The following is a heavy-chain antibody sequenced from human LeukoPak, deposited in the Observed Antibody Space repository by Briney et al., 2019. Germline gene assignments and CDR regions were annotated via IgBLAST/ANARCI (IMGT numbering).Heavy chain of an antibody. J-gene: IGHJ5*02. CDR1: GYTFTSYT. CDR3: ASRTYSYGLSP. V-gene: IGHV7-4-1*02. D-gene: IGHD2-15*01. Sequence: ASVKVSCKASGYTFTSYTMNWVRQAPGQGLEWMGWINTNTGNPTYAQDFTGRFVFSLDTSVSTAYLQITNLTAEDTALYYCASRTYSYGLSPWGQGTLVTVS. CDR2: INTNTGNP.